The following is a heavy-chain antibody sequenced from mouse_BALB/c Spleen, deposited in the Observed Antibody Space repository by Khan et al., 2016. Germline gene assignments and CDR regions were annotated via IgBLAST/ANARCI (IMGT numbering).Heavy chain of an antibody. V-gene: IGHV3-8*02. Sequence: EVQLQESGPSLVKPSQTLSLTCSVTGDSITSGYWNWIRKFPGNKLEYMGYISYSGSTYYNSSLKSRISITRDTSKNQYYLQLNSVTTEDTATYYCARRLLTMDAMDYWGQGTSVTVSS. D-gene: IGHD2-1*01. CDR3: ARRLLTMDAMDY. J-gene: IGHJ4*01. CDR1: GDSITSGY. CDR2: ISYSGST.